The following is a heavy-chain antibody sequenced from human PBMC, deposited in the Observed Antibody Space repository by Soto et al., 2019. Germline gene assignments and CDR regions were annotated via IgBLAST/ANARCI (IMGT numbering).Heavy chain of an antibody. D-gene: IGHD3-10*01. CDR1: GGMFRNSA. V-gene: IGHV1-69*13. CDR2: IIPLFRKT. Sequence: SVKVSCKASGGMFRNSAFTWVRQAPGQGLAWMGVIIPLFRKTDVAQKFQGRVNLTADESTSSLYMEVSSLTSEDAAVYFCARARLSNGDPNIYFFYGLDVWGQGTTVTVSS. J-gene: IGHJ6*02. CDR3: ARARLSNGDPNIYFFYGLDV.